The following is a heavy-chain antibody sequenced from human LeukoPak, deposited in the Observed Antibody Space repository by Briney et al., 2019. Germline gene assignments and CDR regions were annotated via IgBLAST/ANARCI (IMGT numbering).Heavy chain of an antibody. CDR2: MNPNSGNP. J-gene: IGHJ4*02. D-gene: IGHD1-20*01. V-gene: IGHV1-8*01. CDR3: ATGASVPITVYSFDY. CDR1: GYRFTSYH. Sequence: ASVKVSCKASGYRFTSYHISWVRQAPGQGLEWMGSMNPNSGNPDYAQGFQGRVTMTRDTSISTAYMELSSLRSEDTAMYYCATGASVPITVYSFDYWGQATLVTVSS.